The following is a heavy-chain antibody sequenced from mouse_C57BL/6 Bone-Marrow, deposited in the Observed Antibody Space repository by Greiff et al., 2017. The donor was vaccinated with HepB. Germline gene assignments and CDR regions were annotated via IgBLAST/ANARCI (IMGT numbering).Heavy chain of an antibody. CDR2: SRNKANDYTT. CDR3: AREDIYDGSPFAY. D-gene: IGHD2-3*01. J-gene: IGHJ3*01. CDR1: GFTFSDFY. V-gene: IGHV7-1*01. Sequence: EVKLVDSGGGLVQSGRSLRLSCATSGFTFSDFYMEWVRQAPGKGLEWIAASRNKANDYTTEYSASVKGRFIVSRDTSQSILYLQMNALRAEDTAIYYCAREDIYDGSPFAYWGQGTLVTVSA.